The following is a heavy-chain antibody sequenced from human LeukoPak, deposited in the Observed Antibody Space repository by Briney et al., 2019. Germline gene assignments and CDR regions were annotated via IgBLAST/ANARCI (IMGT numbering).Heavy chain of an antibody. D-gene: IGHD6-6*01. Sequence: ASVKVSCKASGHTFTGYYMHWVRQAPGQGLEWMGWINPNSGGTNYAQKFQGRVTMTRDTSISTAYMELSRLRSDDTAVYYCARARGPYSSSSRNWFDPWGQGTLVTVSS. CDR3: ARARGPYSSSSRNWFDP. V-gene: IGHV1-2*02. CDR1: GHTFTGYY. CDR2: INPNSGGT. J-gene: IGHJ5*02.